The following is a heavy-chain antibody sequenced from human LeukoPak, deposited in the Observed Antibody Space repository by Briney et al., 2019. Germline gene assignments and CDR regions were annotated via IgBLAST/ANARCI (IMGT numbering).Heavy chain of an antibody. CDR1: GGSVNTYY. V-gene: IGHV4-4*07. CDR2: ISITEGT. CDR3: ARLRRDINDWYADDC. J-gene: IGHJ4*02. D-gene: IGHD6-19*01. Sequence: SETLSLTCSVSGGSVNTYYWSWIRQSAGKGLEWIGRISITEGTNYNPSLKSRVSMSVDASKNQVSLKLGSVTAADTAVYYCARLRRDINDWYADDCWGQGTLITVSS.